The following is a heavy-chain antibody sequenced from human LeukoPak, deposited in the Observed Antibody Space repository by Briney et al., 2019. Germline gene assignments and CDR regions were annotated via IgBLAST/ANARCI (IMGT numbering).Heavy chain of an antibody. Sequence: GGSLRLSCAASGFTFSDYGIHWVRQAPGKGLEWVAFIRYDATIKYYADSVKGRSTISRDNSKNTLYFQMNSLRPEDTAVYYCARADYYFYMDVWGKGTTVTVSS. V-gene: IGHV3-30*02. CDR2: IRYDATIK. CDR1: GFTFSDYG. J-gene: IGHJ6*03. CDR3: ARADYYFYMDV.